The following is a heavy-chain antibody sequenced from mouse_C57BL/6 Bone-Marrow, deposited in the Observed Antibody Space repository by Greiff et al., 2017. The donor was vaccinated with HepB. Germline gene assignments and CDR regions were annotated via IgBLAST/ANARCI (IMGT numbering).Heavy chain of an antibody. CDR2: ILPSIGRT. CDR1: DSEVFPIAY. Sequence: QVQLKESGSELRSPGSSVKLSCKDFDSEVFPIAYMSWVRQKPGHGFEWIGGILPSIGRTIYGEKFEDKATLDADTLSNTAYLELNSLTSEDSAIYYCARRTCYGSSAWYFDVWGTGTTVTVSS. CDR3: ARRTCYGSSAWYFDV. D-gene: IGHD1-1*01. V-gene: IGHV15-2*01. J-gene: IGHJ1*03.